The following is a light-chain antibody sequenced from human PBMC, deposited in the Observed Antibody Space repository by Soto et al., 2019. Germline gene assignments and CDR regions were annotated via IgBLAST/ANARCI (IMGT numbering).Light chain of an antibody. CDR3: QQYNNWPYT. J-gene: IGKJ2*01. Sequence: EIVMTQSPATPSVSPGQRATLSCRASQSVSSNLAWYQQKPDQAPRLLIYGASTRATGIPARCSGSGSGTEFTLTISSLQSEDFAVYYCQQYNNWPYTFGQGTKLAIK. CDR1: QSVSSN. V-gene: IGKV3-15*01. CDR2: GAS.